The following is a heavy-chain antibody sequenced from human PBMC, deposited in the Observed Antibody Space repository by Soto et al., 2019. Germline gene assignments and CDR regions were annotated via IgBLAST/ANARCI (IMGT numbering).Heavy chain of an antibody. D-gene: IGHD3-10*01. Sequence: PSETLSLTCTVSGGSISRGGYFWSWIRQHPGKGLEWIGHIYYSGSTYYNPSLKSRVTISVDTSKNQFSLRLSSVTAADTAVYYCARTLLWFGELSDLALDVWGKGTTVTVSS. V-gene: IGHV4-31*03. CDR1: GGSISRGGYF. CDR3: ARTLLWFGELSDLALDV. CDR2: IYYSGST. J-gene: IGHJ6*04.